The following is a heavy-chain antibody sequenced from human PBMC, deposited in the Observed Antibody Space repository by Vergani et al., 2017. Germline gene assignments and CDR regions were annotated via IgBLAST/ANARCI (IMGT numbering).Heavy chain of an antibody. Sequence: QLQLQESGPGLVKPSETLSLTCTVSGGSISSSSYYCGWIRQPPGKGLEWIGSIYYSGSTNYNPSLKSRVTISVDTSKNPFSLKLSSVTAAETAVYYCARRDSGSLDYWGQGTLVTVSS. J-gene: IGHJ4*02. CDR3: ARRDSGSLDY. V-gene: IGHV4-39*07. D-gene: IGHD1-26*01. CDR2: IYYSGST. CDR1: GGSISSSSYY.